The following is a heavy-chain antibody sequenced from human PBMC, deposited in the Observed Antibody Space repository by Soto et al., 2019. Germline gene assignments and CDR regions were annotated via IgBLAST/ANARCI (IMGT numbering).Heavy chain of an antibody. J-gene: IGHJ4*02. D-gene: IGHD3-22*01. V-gene: IGHV6-1*01. Sequence: PSQTLSLTCAISGDSVSSDSATWNWIRQSPSRGLEWLGRTYYRSKWYNDYAVSVKSRITINPDTSKNHFSLQLNSVTPEDTAVYYCARRYYNSSGYFGTYDYWGQGTPVTVSS. CDR2: TYYRSKWYN. CDR3: ARRYYNSSGYFGTYDY. CDR1: GDSVSSDSAT.